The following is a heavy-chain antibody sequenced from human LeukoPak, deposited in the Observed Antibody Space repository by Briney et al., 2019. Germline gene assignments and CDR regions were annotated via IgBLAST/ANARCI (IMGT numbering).Heavy chain of an antibody. CDR1: GGSISSYY. V-gene: IGHV4-59*01. CDR3: AGLGASGNGYLSWFDP. D-gene: IGHD3-22*01. Sequence: SESLSLTCTVSGGSISSYYWSWIRQPPGKGLEWIGNIYDSGSTNYNPSLKSRVTISVDTSKNQFSLKLSSVTAADTAVYYCAGLGASGNGYLSWFDPWGQGTLVTVSS. J-gene: IGHJ5*02. CDR2: IYDSGST.